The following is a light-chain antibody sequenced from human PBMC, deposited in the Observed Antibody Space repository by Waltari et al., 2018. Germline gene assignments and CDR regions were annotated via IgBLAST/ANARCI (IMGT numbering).Light chain of an antibody. Sequence: EIVLTQSPGTVSLSPGARATLSCRASQSVRIYLAWYQQKPGQAPRLLIYHASTRATGIPDRFSASGSGTDFSLTISRLEPEDFAMYYCQQYVESPATFGQGTKVEIK. CDR2: HAS. V-gene: IGKV3-20*01. CDR1: QSVRIY. CDR3: QQYVESPAT. J-gene: IGKJ1*01.